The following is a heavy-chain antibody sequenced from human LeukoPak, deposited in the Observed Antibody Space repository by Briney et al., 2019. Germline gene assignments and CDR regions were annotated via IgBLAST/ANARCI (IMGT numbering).Heavy chain of an antibody. CDR3: ARVTGGGYFDY. D-gene: IGHD2-15*01. CDR2: IYSGGRT. CDR1: GFTVSINY. J-gene: IGHJ4*02. Sequence: GGSLRLACAASGFTVSINYMSWVRQVAGKGLGWVSVIYSGGRTYYADSEKGRFAISRDNSKNTLYLQMNSLRAEDTAVYYCARVTGGGYFDYWGQGTLVTVSS. V-gene: IGHV3-66*02.